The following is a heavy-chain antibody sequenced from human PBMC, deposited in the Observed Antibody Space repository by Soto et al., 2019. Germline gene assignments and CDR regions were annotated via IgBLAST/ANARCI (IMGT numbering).Heavy chain of an antibody. CDR2: IYQSGST. V-gene: IGHV4-4*02. CDR1: GGSISSSNW. CDR3: ARVYSVNYLGYFDY. Sequence: SETLSLTCAVSGGSISSSNWWSWVRQPPGKGLEWIGEIYQSGSTNYNPSLKSRVTISVDKSKSQFSLNLSSVTAADTAVYYCARVYSVNYLGYFDYWDQGALVTVSS. J-gene: IGHJ4*02. D-gene: IGHD6-13*01.